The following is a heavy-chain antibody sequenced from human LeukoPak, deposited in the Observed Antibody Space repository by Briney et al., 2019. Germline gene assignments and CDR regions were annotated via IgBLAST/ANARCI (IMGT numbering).Heavy chain of an antibody. D-gene: IGHD6-19*01. V-gene: IGHV3-23*01. J-gene: IGHJ4*02. Sequence: GGSLRLSCAASGFTFSSYAMSWVRQAPGKGLEWVSAISGSGGSTYYADSVKGRFTISRDNSKNTLYLQMDSLRAEDTAVYYCARDSSQYSSAWYDYWGQGTLVTVSS. CDR1: GFTFSSYA. CDR3: ARDSSQYSSAWYDY. CDR2: ISGSGGST.